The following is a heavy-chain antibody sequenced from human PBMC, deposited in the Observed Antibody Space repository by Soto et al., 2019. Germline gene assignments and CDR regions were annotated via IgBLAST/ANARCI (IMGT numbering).Heavy chain of an antibody. Sequence: PSETLSLTCTVSGGSISSYYWSWIRQPPGKGLEWIGYIYYSGSTNYNPSLKSRVTISVDTSKNQFSLKLSSVTAADTAVYYCARRDSFEGLYYDILTGYYNEPNLDYMDVWGKGTTVTVSS. CDR1: GGSISSYY. CDR2: IYYSGST. V-gene: IGHV4-59*08. D-gene: IGHD3-9*01. CDR3: ARRDSFEGLYYDILTGYYNEPNLDYMDV. J-gene: IGHJ6*03.